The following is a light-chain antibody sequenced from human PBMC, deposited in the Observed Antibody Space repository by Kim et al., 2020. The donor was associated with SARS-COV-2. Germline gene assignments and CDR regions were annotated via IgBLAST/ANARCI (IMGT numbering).Light chain of an antibody. CDR3: EAWDNSLNGRV. Sequence: GQQLTISWSGRTSSTGRYSVSGYQQLTGTGSKLLIYGVDQRPSGVTVRLSGSKWETSASLAISGLQSGDDADYFCEAWDNSLNGRVFGRGTHLTVL. CDR1: TSSTGRYS. V-gene: IGLV1-44*01. CDR2: GVD. J-gene: IGLJ2*01.